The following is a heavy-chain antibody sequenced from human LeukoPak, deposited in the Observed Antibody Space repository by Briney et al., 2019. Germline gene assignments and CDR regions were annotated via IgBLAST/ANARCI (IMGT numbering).Heavy chain of an antibody. CDR1: GFTFSSYA. CDR2: ISGSGGST. V-gene: IGHV3-23*01. D-gene: IGHD3-22*01. J-gene: IGHJ1*01. CDR3: ARSPWYYFDSSGIPAQYFQH. Sequence: GGSLRLSCAASGFTFSSYAMSWVRQAPGKGLEWVSVISGSGGSTYYADSVKGRLTISRGNSKNTLYLQMNSLRAEDTAVYYCARSPWYYFDSSGIPAQYFQHWGQGTLVTVSS.